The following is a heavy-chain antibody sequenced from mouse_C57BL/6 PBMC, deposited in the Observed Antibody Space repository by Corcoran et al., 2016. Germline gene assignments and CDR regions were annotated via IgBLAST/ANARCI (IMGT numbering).Heavy chain of an antibody. CDR1: GYAFSSYW. V-gene: IGHV1-80*01. J-gene: IGHJ3*01. CDR2: IYPGDGDT. D-gene: IGHD3-2*02. CDR3: ARTAQGSGFAY. Sequence: QVQLQQSGAELVKPGASVKISCKASGYAFSSYWMNWVKQRPGKGLEWIGQIYPGDGDTNYNGKFKGKATLTTDKSSSTAYMQLSSLTSEDSAVYFCARTAQGSGFAYWGQGTLVTVSA.